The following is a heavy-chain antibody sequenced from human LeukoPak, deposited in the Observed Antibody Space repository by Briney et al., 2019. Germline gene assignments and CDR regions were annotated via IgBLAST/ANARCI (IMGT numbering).Heavy chain of an antibody. CDR1: GSDFSTFW. V-gene: IGHV3-11*05. Sequence: PGGSLSLPCATSGSDFSTFWMHWIRQAPGKGLEWVSYISSTSDYTNYADSVKGRFTISRDNAKKSLYLQMNSLRAEDTAVYYCARGLSSDWRHWFVPWPHGTLVTVSS. CDR3: ARGLSSDWRHWFVP. J-gene: IGHJ5*02. D-gene: IGHD6-25*01. CDR2: ISSTSDYT.